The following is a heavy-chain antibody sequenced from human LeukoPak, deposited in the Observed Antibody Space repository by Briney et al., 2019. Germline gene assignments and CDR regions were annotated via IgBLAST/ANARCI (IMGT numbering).Heavy chain of an antibody. CDR2: IYPGDYDT. D-gene: IGHD3-10*01. V-gene: IGHV5-51*01. Sequence: GESLKISCKASGYSFSSYWIGWVRQMPGKSLECMGVIYPGDYDTTYSPSFQGQVTISVGKSVSTAYLPGSSLRASDTAIYYCARLGGETYDYVTGSYPNWYFDLWGRGTLVTVSS. CDR1: GYSFSSYW. CDR3: ARLGGETYDYVTGSYPNWYFDL. J-gene: IGHJ2*01.